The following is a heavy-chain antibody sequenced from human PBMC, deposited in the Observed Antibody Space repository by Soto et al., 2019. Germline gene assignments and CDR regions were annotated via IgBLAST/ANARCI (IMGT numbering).Heavy chain of an antibody. D-gene: IGHD3-3*01. CDR2: IYYSGST. J-gene: IGHJ6*03. V-gene: IGHV4-31*03. Sequence: SETLSLTCTVSGGSISSGGYYWSWIRQHPGKGLEWIGYIYYSGSTYYSPSLKSRVTISVDTSKNQFSLKLSSVTAADTAVYYCARATTILSLSAYYYYYMDVWGKGTTVTVSS. CDR1: GGSISSGGYY. CDR3: ARATTILSLSAYYYYYMDV.